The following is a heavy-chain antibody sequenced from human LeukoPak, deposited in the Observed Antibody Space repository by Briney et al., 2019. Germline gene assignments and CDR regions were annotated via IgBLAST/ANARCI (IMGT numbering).Heavy chain of an antibody. CDR2: ISGSGGST. CDR1: GFTFSSYA. V-gene: IGHV3-23*01. J-gene: IGHJ6*02. CDR3: SIVVVPASFYYYGMDV. D-gene: IGHD2-2*01. Sequence: GGSLRLCCAASGFTFSSYAMSWVRQAPGKGLGWVSAISGSGGSTYYADSVKGRFTISRDNSKNTLYLQMNSLRAEDTAVYYCSIVVVPASFYYYGMDVWGQGTTVTVSS.